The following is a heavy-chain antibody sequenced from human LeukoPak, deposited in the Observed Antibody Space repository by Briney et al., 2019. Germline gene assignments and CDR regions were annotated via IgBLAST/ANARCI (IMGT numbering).Heavy chain of an antibody. D-gene: IGHD4-17*01. CDR1: GFTFSSYA. CDR3: ARVRRYWFDP. Sequence: GGSLRLSCAASGFTFSSYAMHWVRQAPGKGLEWVAIISYDGSNKYYADSVKGRFTISRDNSNNTLYLQMNSLRAEDTAVYYCARVRRYWFDPWGQGTLVTVSS. V-gene: IGHV3-30*14. CDR2: ISYDGSNK. J-gene: IGHJ5*02.